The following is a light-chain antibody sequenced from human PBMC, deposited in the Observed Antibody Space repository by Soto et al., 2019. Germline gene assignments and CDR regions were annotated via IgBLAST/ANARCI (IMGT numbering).Light chain of an antibody. CDR1: QSVSSN. Sequence: EIVMTQSPATLSVSPGERATLSCRASQSVSSNLAWYQQKPGQAPRLLIYGASTRATGISARFSGSGSGTECTRTISSLQSEDCAVYYCQQYYNWPSFGQGTKVEIK. J-gene: IGKJ1*01. CDR2: GAS. V-gene: IGKV3-15*01. CDR3: QQYYNWPS.